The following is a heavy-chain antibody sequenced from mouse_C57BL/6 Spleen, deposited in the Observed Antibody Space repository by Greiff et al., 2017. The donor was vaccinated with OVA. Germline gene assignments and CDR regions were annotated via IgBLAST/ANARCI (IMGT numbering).Heavy chain of an antibody. Sequence: QVQLQQSGPGLVAPSQSLSITCTVSGFSLTSYAISWVRQPPGKGLEWLGVIWTGGGTNYNSALKSRLSISKDNSKSHVFLKMNSLQTDDTARYYCARGGNYSNKGYFDYWGQGTTLTVSS. CDR1: GFSLTSYA. J-gene: IGHJ2*01. CDR2: IWTGGGT. CDR3: ARGGNYSNKGYFDY. V-gene: IGHV2-9-1*01. D-gene: IGHD2-5*01.